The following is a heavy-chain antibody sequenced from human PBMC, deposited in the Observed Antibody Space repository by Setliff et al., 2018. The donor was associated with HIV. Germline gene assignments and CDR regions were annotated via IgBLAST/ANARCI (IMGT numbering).Heavy chain of an antibody. CDR2: IYHSGST. V-gene: IGHV4-38-2*02. CDR1: GYSISSGYY. Sequence: KPSETLSLTCAVPGYSISSGYYWGWIRQPPGKGLEWIGSIYHSGSTYYNPSLKSRVTISLDTSKNQFSLKLSSVTAADTAVYYCARDIQAAGTGWFDPWGQGTLVTVSS. J-gene: IGHJ5*02. CDR3: ARDIQAAGTGWFDP. D-gene: IGHD6-13*01.